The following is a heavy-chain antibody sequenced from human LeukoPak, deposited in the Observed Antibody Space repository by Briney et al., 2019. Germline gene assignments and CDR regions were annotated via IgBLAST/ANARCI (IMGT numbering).Heavy chain of an antibody. CDR3: ASGDSIAAASSPYYYYYGMDV. V-gene: IGHV1-46*01. CDR2: INPSGGST. J-gene: IGHJ6*04. Sequence: ASVKVSCKASGYTLTSYYMHWVRQAPGQGLEWMGIINPSGGSTSYAQKFQGRVTMTRDTSTSTVYMELSSLRSEDTAVYYCASGDSIAAASSPYYYYYGMDVWGKGTTVTVSS. D-gene: IGHD6-13*01. CDR1: GYTLTSYY.